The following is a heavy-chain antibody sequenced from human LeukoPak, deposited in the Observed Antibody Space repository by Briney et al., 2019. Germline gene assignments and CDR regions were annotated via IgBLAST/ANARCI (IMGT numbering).Heavy chain of an antibody. V-gene: IGHV3-23*01. J-gene: IGHJ4*02. D-gene: IGHD6-13*01. CDR3: AKDLRVAAAGRPDY. CDR2: ISGSGGST. CDR1: GFTFA. Sequence: GGSLRLSCAASGFTFAMSWVRQAPGKGLEWGTAISGSGGSTYYADSVKGGVTISRHNSKNTLYLQMNTLRPKDTVVYYCAKDLRVAAAGRPDYWGEGTLVTVSS.